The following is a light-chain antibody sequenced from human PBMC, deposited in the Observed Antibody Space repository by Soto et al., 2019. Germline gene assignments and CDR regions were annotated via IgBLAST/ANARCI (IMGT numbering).Light chain of an antibody. CDR1: QSLLHRNGNNY. Sequence: DIVMTQSPLSLPVTPGEPASISCRSSQSLLHRNGNNYLEWYLQKPGQSPXLLIYWGSNRASGVPDRFSGSGSGTDFTLKISRVEAEDVGVYYCMQALQTPRTFGQGTKWIS. CDR2: WGS. V-gene: IGKV2-28*01. J-gene: IGKJ1*01. CDR3: MQALQTPRT.